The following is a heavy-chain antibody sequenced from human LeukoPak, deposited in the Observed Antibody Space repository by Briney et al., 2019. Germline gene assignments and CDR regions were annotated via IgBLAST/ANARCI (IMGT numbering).Heavy chain of an antibody. V-gene: IGHV3-13*01. CDR1: GFTFSSYD. Sequence: GGSLRLSCAASGFTFSSYDMHWVRQATGKSLDWVSAIGYAGDTHYSGSVKGRLTISRENAKNSLYLQMDSLRAGDTAVYYCARGNILTGYMYWGQGTLVTVSS. CDR3: ARGNILTGYMY. CDR2: IGYAGDT. D-gene: IGHD3-9*01. J-gene: IGHJ4*02.